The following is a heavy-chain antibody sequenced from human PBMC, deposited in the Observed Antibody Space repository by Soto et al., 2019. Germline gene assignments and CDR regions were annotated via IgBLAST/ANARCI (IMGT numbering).Heavy chain of an antibody. CDR3: ATEGDPRLYAATVFDY. CDR1: GYTFTKFH. J-gene: IGHJ4*02. V-gene: IGHV1-46*01. CDR2: INPAGGAA. D-gene: IGHD2-21*01. Sequence: QVRLVQSGAEVKKPGASVKISCETSGYTFTKFHLHWVRQAPGQGLEWVGRINPAGGAANYAQPFQGRASVTTDTSTSTVYMQLSNPRSEDTAVYYWATEGDPRLYAATVFDYWGQGTLLSVSS.